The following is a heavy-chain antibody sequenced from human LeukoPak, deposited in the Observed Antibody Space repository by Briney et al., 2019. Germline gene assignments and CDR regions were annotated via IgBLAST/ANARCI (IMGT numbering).Heavy chain of an antibody. V-gene: IGHV3-64*01. CDR2: ISTDGDST. CDR1: GFTFSSYI. Sequence: GSLRLSCAASGFTFSSYIMHWVRQAPGKGLEFVSAISTDGDSTSYANSVKGRFTISRDNSKNTLYLQMGSLRAEDMAVYYCARISIAAPGADYWGQGTLVIVSS. J-gene: IGHJ4*02. D-gene: IGHD6-13*01. CDR3: ARISIAAPGADY.